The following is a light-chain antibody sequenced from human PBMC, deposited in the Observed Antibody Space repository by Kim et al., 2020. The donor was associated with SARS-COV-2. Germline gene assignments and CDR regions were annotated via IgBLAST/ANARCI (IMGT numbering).Light chain of an antibody. Sequence: DIQMTQSPSSLSASVGDRVTITCRASQDISNYLAWYQQKPGKIPKLLIYAASTLQSGVPFRFSGSGSGTDFTLTINSLQPEDVATYYCQKHASAPYTFGQGTQL. V-gene: IGKV1-27*01. J-gene: IGKJ2*01. CDR1: QDISNY. CDR3: QKHASAPYT. CDR2: AAS.